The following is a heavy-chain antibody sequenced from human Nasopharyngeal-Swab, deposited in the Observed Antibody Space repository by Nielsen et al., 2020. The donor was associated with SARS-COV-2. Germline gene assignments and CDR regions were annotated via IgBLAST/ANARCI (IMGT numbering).Heavy chain of an antibody. D-gene: IGHD2-2*01. CDR1: GGSISSRSYY. CDR3: ARGVVPAALGGYYFDY. CDR2: IYTSGST. J-gene: IGHJ4*02. V-gene: IGHV4-61*02. Sequence: SETLSLTCTVSGGSISSRSYYWSWIRQPAGKGLEWIGRIYTSGSTNYNPSLKSRVTISVDTSKNQFSLRLSSVTAADTAVYYCARGVVPAALGGYYFDYWGQGTLVIVSS.